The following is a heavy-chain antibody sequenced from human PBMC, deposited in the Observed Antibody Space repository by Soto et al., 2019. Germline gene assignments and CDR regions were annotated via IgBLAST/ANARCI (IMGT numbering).Heavy chain of an antibody. D-gene: IGHD5-18*01. CDR2: IIPIFGTA. J-gene: IGHJ6*02. CDR3: VSSAMDHYYYGMDV. Sequence: QVQLVQSGAEVKKPGSSVKVSCKSSGGTFSSYAISWVRQAPGQGLEWMGGIIPIFGTADYAQKFQGRVTITADESTSTAYMELSSLRSEDTAVYYCVSSAMDHYYYGMDVWGQGTTVTVSS. CDR1: GGTFSSYA. V-gene: IGHV1-69*12.